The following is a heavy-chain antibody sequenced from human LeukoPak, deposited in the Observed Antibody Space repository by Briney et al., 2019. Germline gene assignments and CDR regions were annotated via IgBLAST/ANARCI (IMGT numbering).Heavy chain of an antibody. CDR3: ARDRPLES. CDR2: IYPSGTT. CDR1: GASVSSYY. J-gene: IGHJ5*01. V-gene: IGHV4-4*07. Sequence: PSETLSLTCSVSGASVSSYYWSWIRQPAGKGLEWIGRIYPSGTTHYNPSLKSRVTMSVDTSKNQFSLKLTSVTAADTAVYYCARDRPLESWGQGTLVTVSS.